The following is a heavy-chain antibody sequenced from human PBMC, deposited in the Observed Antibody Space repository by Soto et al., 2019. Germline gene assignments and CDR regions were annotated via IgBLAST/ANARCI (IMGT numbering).Heavy chain of an antibody. Sequence: EVQLVESGGGLVQPGGSLRLSCVVSGFTFRSYGMRWVRQAPGKGLVWVADITQEGREDYYVDSVKGRFTVSRDNAKNSLYLEMNILRAEDTAVYYCAGGHFCRDYWGQGNLVIVSP. D-gene: IGHD3-3*02. J-gene: IGHJ4*02. CDR2: ITQEGRED. CDR1: GFTFRSYG. CDR3: AGGHFCRDY. V-gene: IGHV3-7*05.